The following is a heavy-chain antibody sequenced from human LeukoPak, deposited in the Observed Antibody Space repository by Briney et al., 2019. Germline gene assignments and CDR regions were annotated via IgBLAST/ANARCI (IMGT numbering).Heavy chain of an antibody. CDR2: ISGSGGST. J-gene: IGHJ4*02. CDR1: GFTFSSYA. V-gene: IGHV3-23*01. D-gene: IGHD3-22*01. Sequence: QSGGSLRLSCAASGFTFSSYAMSWVRQAPGKGLEWVSAISGSGGSTYYADSVKGRFTISRDNSKNTLYLQMNSLRAEDTAVYYCAKANPLDYYDSSGYYYGHWGQGTLVTVSS. CDR3: AKANPLDYYDSSGYYYGH.